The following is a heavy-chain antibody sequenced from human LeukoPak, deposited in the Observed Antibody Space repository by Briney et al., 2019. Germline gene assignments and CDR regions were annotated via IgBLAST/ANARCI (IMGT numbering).Heavy chain of an antibody. CDR3: ARGYGGNSYYFDY. D-gene: IGHD4-23*01. V-gene: IGHV4-30-2*01. Sequence: PSQTLSLTCAVSGGSISSCGYSWSWIRQPPGKGLEWIGYIYHSRSTYYNPSLKSRVTISVDRSKNQFSLKLSSVTAADTAVYYCARGYGGNSYYFDYWGQGTLVTVSS. CDR1: GGSISSCGYS. CDR2: IYHSRST. J-gene: IGHJ4*02.